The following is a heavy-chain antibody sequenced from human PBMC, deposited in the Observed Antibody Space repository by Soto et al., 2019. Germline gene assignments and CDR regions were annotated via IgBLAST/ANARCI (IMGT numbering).Heavy chain of an antibody. CDR2: ISGSSGYT. V-gene: IGHV3-11*06. CDR3: ARDRGGYGPPDV. Sequence: KPGGSLRLSCAASGFSFSDSYMGWVRQAPGKGLEWVAYISGSSGYTGYADSVKCRFTISRDNAKNSLYLQMNSLRVEDTAVYYCARDRGGYGPPDVWGQGTKVTVSS. CDR1: GFSFSDSY. D-gene: IGHD3-10*01. J-gene: IGHJ6*02.